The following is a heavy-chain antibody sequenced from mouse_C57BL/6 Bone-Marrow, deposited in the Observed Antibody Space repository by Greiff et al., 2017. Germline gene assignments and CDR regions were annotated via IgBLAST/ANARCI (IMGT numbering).Heavy chain of an antibody. CDR3: ARSHYYYGSAGFAY. V-gene: IGHV1-39*01. CDR2: INPNYGTT. J-gene: IGHJ3*01. D-gene: IGHD1-1*01. Sequence: VQLKESGPELVKPGASVKISCKASGYSFTDYNMNWVKQSHGKSLEWIGVINPNYGTTSYTQKFKGKATLTVDQSSSTASMQLNSLTSEDSAVYYCARSHYYYGSAGFAYWGQGTLVTVSA. CDR1: GYSFTDYN.